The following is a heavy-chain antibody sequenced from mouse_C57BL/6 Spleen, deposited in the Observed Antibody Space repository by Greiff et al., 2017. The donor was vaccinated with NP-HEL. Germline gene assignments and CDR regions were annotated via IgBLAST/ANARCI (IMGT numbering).Heavy chain of an antibody. CDR2: IDPSDSYT. CDR1: GYTFTSYW. J-gene: IGHJ3*01. Sequence: QVQLQQPGAELVRPGTSVKLSCKASGYTFTSYWMHWVKQRPGQGLEWIGVIDPSDSYTNYNQKFKGKATLTVDTSSSTAYMQLSSLTSEDSAVYYCARKESYYYGSSSFAYWGQGTLVTVSA. D-gene: IGHD1-1*01. CDR3: ARKESYYYGSSSFAY. V-gene: IGHV1-59*01.